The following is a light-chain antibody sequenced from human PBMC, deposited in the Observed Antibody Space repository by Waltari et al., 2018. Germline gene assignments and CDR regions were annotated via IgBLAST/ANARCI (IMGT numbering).Light chain of an antibody. J-gene: IGKJ2*01. CDR3: LQNTYWPFI. V-gene: IGKV2-30*02. CDR1: QSLGHSDGNTY. CDR2: KVS. Sequence: DVVMPQSPLPLPVTLGQPASLSCRPSQSLGHSDGNTYLNWFHQRPGQSPRRLIYKVSNRECGVPDRFSGSGSGTDFTLKISRVEAEDFGIYYCLQNTYWPFIFGQGTKLEIK.